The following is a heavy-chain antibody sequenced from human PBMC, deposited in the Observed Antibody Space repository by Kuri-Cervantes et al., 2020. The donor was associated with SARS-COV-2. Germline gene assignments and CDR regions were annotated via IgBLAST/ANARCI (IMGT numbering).Heavy chain of an antibody. Sequence: SVQVSFKASGGTFSSYAISWVRQAPGQGLEWMGGIIPIFGTANYAQKFQGRVTINADESTSTAYMELSSLRSEDTAGYYCARDSGWGAVAGTSGFVYWGQGNLVTVSS. CDR2: IIPIFGTA. J-gene: IGHJ4*01. D-gene: IGHD6-19*01. CDR3: ARDSGWGAVAGTSGFVY. CDR1: GGTFSSYA. V-gene: IGHV1-69*13.